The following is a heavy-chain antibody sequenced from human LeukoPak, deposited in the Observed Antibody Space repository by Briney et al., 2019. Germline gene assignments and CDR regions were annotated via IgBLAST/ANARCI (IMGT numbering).Heavy chain of an antibody. CDR1: GYIFTDYW. J-gene: IGHJ4*02. V-gene: IGHV5-51*01. CDR3: ARQSRDGSKTRGYYFDY. D-gene: IGHD3-10*01. CDR2: IYPADSDT. Sequence: GESLKISCQVSGYIFTDYWIGWVRQMPGKGLESMGMIYPADSDTAYSPSFQGQVTISADKSISTVYLQWSSLKASDTAMYYCARQSRDGSKTRGYYFDYWGQGTLVTVSS.